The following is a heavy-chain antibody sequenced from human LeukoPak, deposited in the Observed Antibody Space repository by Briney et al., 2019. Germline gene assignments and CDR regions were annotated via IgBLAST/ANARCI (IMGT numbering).Heavy chain of an antibody. J-gene: IGHJ4*02. CDR2: IYYGGTT. CDR3: ARGKGRIAARPGFYDY. CDR1: GGFIRSGGYY. V-gene: IGHV4-31*03. Sequence: SETLSLTCTVSGGFIRSGGYYWNWIRQFPGKGLQWIGYIYYGGTTYYNPSLKSRVTISVDTSKNQFSLRLSSVTATDTAVYYCARGKGRIAARPGFYDYWGQGTLATVSS. D-gene: IGHD6-6*01.